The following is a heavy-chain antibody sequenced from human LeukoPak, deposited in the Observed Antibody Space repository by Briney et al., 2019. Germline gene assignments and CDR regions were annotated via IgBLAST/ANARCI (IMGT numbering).Heavy chain of an antibody. CDR3: AKDEGRTGDSGYYYYGMDV. J-gene: IGHJ6*02. Sequence: PGGSLRLSCAASGFIFSSYAMSWVRQAPGKGLEWVSAISGSGGSTYYADSVKGRFTISRDNSKNTLYLQMNSLRAEDTAVYYCAKDEGRTGDSGYYYYGMDVWGQGTTVTVSS. V-gene: IGHV3-23*01. D-gene: IGHD7-27*01. CDR1: GFIFSSYA. CDR2: ISGSGGST.